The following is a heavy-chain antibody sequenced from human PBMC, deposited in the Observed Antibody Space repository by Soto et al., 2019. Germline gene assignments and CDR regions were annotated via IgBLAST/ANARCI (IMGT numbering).Heavy chain of an antibody. CDR3: ARGPPSPKLRFLGWFECGSVRLLDV. CDR2: MNPNSGNT. V-gene: IGHV1-8*01. Sequence: ASVKVSCKASGYTFTSYDINWVRQATGQGLEWMGWMNPNSGNTGYAQRFQGRVTMTRNTSISTAYMELSSLRSEDTAVYYCARGPPSPKLRFLGWFECGSVRLLDVWGKGTT. J-gene: IGHJ6*03. CDR1: GYTFTSYD. D-gene: IGHD3-3*01.